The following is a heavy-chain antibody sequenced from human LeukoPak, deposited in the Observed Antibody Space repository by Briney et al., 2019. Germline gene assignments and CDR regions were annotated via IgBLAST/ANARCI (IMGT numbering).Heavy chain of an antibody. V-gene: IGHV4-31*03. D-gene: IGHD6-13*01. CDR2: IYYSGST. CDR3: ARGRLNPYSSSWYNGYYFDY. CDR1: GGSISSGGYY. J-gene: IGHJ4*02. Sequence: PSQTLSLTCTVSGGSISSGGYYWSWIRQHPGKGLEWIGYIYYSGSTNYNPSLKSRVTISVDTSKNQFSLKLSSVTAADTAVYSCARGRLNPYSSSWYNGYYFDYWGQGTLVTVSS.